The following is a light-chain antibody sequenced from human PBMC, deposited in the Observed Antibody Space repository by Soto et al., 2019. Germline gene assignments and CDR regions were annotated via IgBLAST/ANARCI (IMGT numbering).Light chain of an antibody. V-gene: IGKV1-39*01. CDR3: QQSYSTPYT. CDR2: SAS. Sequence: DIQMTQSPSSLSASVGDRVTITCRASQSISSYLHWYQQKPGKAPKLLIYSASSLQSVVPSRFSGSGSGTDFTLTISSLQPEDFATYYCQQSYSTPYTFGQGTKLEIK. J-gene: IGKJ2*01. CDR1: QSISSY.